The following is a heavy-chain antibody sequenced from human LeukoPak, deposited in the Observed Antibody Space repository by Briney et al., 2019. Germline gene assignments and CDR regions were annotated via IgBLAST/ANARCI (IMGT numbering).Heavy chain of an antibody. CDR1: GFTFSSYS. V-gene: IGHV3-48*01. CDR3: ARDSSAVDTATDY. CDR2: ISSSSSTI. J-gene: IGHJ4*02. D-gene: IGHD5-18*01. Sequence: GGSLRLSCAASGFTFSSYSMNWVRQAPGKGLEWVSYISSSSSTIYYADSVKGRFTISRDNAKNSLYLQMNSLRAEDTAVYYCARDSSAVDTATDYWGQGTLVTVSS.